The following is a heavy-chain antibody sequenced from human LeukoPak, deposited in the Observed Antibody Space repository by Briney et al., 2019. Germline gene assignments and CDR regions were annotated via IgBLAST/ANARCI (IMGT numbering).Heavy chain of an antibody. D-gene: IGHD2-2*01. CDR1: GGSISSSSYY. CDR2: IYYSGST. J-gene: IGHJ5*02. V-gene: IGHV4-39*01. CDR3: ARGPFIVVVPAAKVWFDP. Sequence: SETLSLTCTVSGGSISSSSYYWGWIRQPPGKGLEWIGSIYYSGSTYYNPSLKRRVTISVDTSKTQFSLKLSSVTAADTAVYYCARGPFIVVVPAAKVWFDPWGQGTLVTVSS.